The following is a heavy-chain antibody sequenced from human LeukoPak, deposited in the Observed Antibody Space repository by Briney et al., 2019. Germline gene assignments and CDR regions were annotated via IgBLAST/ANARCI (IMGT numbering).Heavy chain of an antibody. CDR2: ISSSGSTI. CDR3: AKAPYCSSTSCYFPMDV. CDR1: GFTFSDYY. V-gene: IGHV3-11*04. D-gene: IGHD2-2*01. Sequence: GGSLRLSCAASGFTFSDYYMSWIRQAPGKGLEWVSYISSSGSTIYYADSVKGRFTISRDNSKNTLYLQMNSLRAEDTAVYYCAKAPYCSSTSCYFPMDVWGKGTTVTVSS. J-gene: IGHJ6*03.